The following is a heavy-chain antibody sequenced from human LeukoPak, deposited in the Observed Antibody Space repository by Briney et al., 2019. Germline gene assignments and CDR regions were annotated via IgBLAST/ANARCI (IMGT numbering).Heavy chain of an antibody. J-gene: IGHJ6*02. CDR2: MSSSSSTI. V-gene: IGHV3-48*02. D-gene: IGHD2-15*01. CDR1: GFTFSSYS. CDR3: ARDQLGYCSGGSCYSGPGYYYYGMDV. Sequence: GGSLRLSCAASGFTFSSYSMNWVRQAPGKGLEWVSYMSSSSSTIYYADSVKGRFTISRDNAKNSLYLQMNSLRDEDTAVYYCARDQLGYCSGGSCYSGPGYYYYGMDVWGQGTTVTVSS.